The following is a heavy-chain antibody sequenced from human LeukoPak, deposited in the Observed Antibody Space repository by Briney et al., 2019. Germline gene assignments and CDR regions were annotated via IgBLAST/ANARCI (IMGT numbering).Heavy chain of an antibody. V-gene: IGHV3-30*18. J-gene: IGHJ5*02. CDR2: ISYDGSNK. CDR3: AKASGIAAGGWFDP. Sequence: GRSLRLSCAASGFTFSSYGMHWVRQAPGKGLEWVAVISYDGSNKYYADSAKGRFTISRDNSKNTLYLQMNSLRAEDTAVYYCAKASGIAAGGWFDPWGQGTLVTVSS. D-gene: IGHD6-25*01. CDR1: GFTFSSYG.